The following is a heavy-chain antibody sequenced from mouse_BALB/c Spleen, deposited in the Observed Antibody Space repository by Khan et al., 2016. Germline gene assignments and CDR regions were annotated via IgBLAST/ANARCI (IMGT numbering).Heavy chain of an antibody. CDR3: ARWLLEFPYYFDY. CDR2: ISYSGST. Sequence: VQLKESGPGLVKPSQSLSLTCTVTGYSITSDYAWNWIRQFPGNKLEWMGYISYSGSTTYNPSLKSRISITRDTSKNQFFLQLNSVTTEDTATXYCARWLLEFPYYFDYWGQGTTLTVSS. V-gene: IGHV3-2*02. D-gene: IGHD2-12*01. J-gene: IGHJ2*01. CDR1: GYSITSDYA.